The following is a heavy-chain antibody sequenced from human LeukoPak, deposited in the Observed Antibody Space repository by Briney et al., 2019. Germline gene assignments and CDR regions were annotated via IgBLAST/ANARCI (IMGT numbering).Heavy chain of an antibody. J-gene: IGHJ3*02. V-gene: IGHV4-59*08. CDR1: GGSISSYY. CDR3: ARHLITEYAFDI. Sequence: TSETLSLTCTVSGGSISSYYWSWIRQPPGKGLEWIGYIYYSGSTNYNPSLKSRVTISVDTSKNQFSLKLSSVTAAGTAVYYCARHLITEYAFDIWGQGTMVTVSS. D-gene: IGHD3-22*01. CDR2: IYYSGST.